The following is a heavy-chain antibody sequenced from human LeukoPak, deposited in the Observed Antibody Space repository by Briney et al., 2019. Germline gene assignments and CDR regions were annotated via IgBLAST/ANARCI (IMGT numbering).Heavy chain of an antibody. CDR1: GYTFTGYY. V-gene: IGHV1-2*02. Sequence: ASVKVSCKASGYTFTGYYMHWVRQAPGQGLEWMGWISPNSGGTNYAQKFQGRVTMTRDTSISTAYMELSRLRSDDTAVYYCARTYYYGSVTRFDYWGQGTLVTVSS. D-gene: IGHD3-10*01. J-gene: IGHJ4*02. CDR2: ISPNSGGT. CDR3: ARTYYYGSVTRFDY.